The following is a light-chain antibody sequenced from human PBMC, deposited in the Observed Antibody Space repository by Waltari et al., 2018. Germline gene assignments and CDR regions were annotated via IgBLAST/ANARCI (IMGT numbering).Light chain of an antibody. J-gene: IGKJ2*01. Sequence: EIVLTQSPGTLSLSPGERATLSCRASQIISNNYLAWYQAKPGQAPRLLIYGISHRATGIPDRFSGCGSGTDFTLTISRLEPEDFAVYYCQQFGGSPKYTFGQGTKLEIK. V-gene: IGKV3-20*01. CDR2: GIS. CDR3: QQFGGSPKYT. CDR1: QIISNNY.